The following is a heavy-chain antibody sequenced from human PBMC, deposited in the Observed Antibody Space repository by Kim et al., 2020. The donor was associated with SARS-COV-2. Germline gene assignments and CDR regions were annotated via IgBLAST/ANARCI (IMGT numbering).Heavy chain of an antibody. Sequence: SETLSLTCAVSGGSISSSNWWSWVRQPPGKGLEWIGAIYHSGSTNYNPSLKSRVTISVDKSKNQFSLKLSSVTAADTAVYYCARDLLIAVAGSGYYYGMDVWGQGTTVTVSS. CDR3: ARDLLIAVAGSGYYYGMDV. D-gene: IGHD6-19*01. CDR2: IYHSGST. J-gene: IGHJ6*02. CDR1: GGSISSSNW. V-gene: IGHV4-4*02.